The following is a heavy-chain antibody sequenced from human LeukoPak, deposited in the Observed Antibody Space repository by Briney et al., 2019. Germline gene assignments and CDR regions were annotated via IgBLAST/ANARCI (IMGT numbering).Heavy chain of an antibody. CDR3: ASIYYYDSSNNASDY. J-gene: IGHJ4*02. D-gene: IGHD3-22*01. V-gene: IGHV3-21*01. Sequence: KPGGSLRLSCAASGFTFSSYSMNWVRQAPGKGLEWVSSISSSSSYIYYADSVKGRFTISRDNAKNSLYLQMNSLRAEDTAVYYCASIYYYDSSNNASDYWGQGTLVTASS. CDR2: ISSSSSYI. CDR1: GFTFSSYS.